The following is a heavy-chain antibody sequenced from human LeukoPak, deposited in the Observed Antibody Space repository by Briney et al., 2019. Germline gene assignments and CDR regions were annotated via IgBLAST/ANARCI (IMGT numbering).Heavy chain of an antibody. CDR2: ISSSGSTI. V-gene: IGHV3-48*03. CDR1: GFTFSSYE. CDR3: ARDPYSYAHFDY. Sequence: GSLRLSCAASGFTFSSYEMNWVRQAPGKGLEWVSYISSSGSTIYYADSVKGRFTISRDNAKNSLYLQMNSLRAEDTAVYYCARDPYSYAHFDYRGQGTLVTVSS. D-gene: IGHD5-18*01. J-gene: IGHJ4*02.